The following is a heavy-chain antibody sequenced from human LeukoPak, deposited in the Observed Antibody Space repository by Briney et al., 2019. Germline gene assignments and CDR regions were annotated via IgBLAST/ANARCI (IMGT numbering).Heavy chain of an antibody. CDR2: INHSGST. CDR3: ARGTPIYAFDI. Sequence: PSETLSLTCAVYGGSFSGDDWSWIRQPPGKGLEWIGEINHSGSTNYNPSLKSRVTISVDTSKNQFSLKLSSVTAADTAVYYCARGTPIYAFDIWGQETMVTVSS. V-gene: IGHV4-34*01. CDR1: GGSFSGDD. J-gene: IGHJ3*02.